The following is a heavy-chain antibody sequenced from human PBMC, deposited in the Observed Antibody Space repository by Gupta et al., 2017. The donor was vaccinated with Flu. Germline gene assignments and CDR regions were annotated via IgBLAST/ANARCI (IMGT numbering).Heavy chain of an antibody. CDR2: MNPNSGNT. CDR1: GYTFTSYD. CDR3: ARGTPLVVVAATFYSLGNWFDP. Sequence: QVQLVQSGAEVKKPGASVKVSCKASGYTFTSYDINWVRQATGQGLEWMGWMNPNSGNTGYAQKFQGRVTMTRNTSISTAYMELSSLRSEDTAVYYCARGTPLVVVAATFYSLGNWFDPWGQGTLVTVSS. J-gene: IGHJ5*02. D-gene: IGHD2-15*01. V-gene: IGHV1-8*01.